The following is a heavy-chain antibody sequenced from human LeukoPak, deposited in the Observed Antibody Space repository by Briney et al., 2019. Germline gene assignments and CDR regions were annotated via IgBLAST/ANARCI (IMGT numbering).Heavy chain of an antibody. Sequence: GGSLRLSCAVSGFTLTNYAVHWVRQAPGKWLEWLAVMSNDGKNKYLADSVKGRFSVSRDISKDTLYLQIDSLRAEDTAVYYCAREGHSDLLTGYSPVEYYYYMDVWGKGTTVTVSS. V-gene: IGHV3-30*04. CDR3: AREGHSDLLTGYSPVEYYYYMDV. CDR1: GFTLTNYA. D-gene: IGHD3-9*01. CDR2: MSNDGKNK. J-gene: IGHJ6*03.